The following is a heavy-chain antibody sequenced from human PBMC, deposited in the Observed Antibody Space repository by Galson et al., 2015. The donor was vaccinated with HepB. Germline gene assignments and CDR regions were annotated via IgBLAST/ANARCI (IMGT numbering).Heavy chain of an antibody. CDR2: ISSGSGTK. CDR1: GFAFNTYS. CDR3: ARGVPFTVQGAHFDH. J-gene: IGHJ4*02. Sequence: SLRLSCAASGFAFNTYSMNWVRQAPGEGPEWVSYISSGSGTKLYADSVQGRFTISRDDAKNSLYLQMNSLRAEDTAMYYCARGVPFTVQGAHFDHWGQGTLVAVSS. V-gene: IGHV3-48*01. D-gene: IGHD2-2*01.